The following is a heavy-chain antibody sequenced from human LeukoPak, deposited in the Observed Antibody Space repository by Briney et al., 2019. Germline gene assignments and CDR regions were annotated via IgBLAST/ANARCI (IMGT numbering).Heavy chain of an antibody. CDR3: ARARRGYSGYVPYFDY. CDR1: GFTFSDYY. Sequence: GSLRLSCAASGFTFSDYYMSWIRQAPGKGPEWVSYISSSGSTIYYADSVKGRFTISRDNAKNSLYLQMNSLRAEDTAVYYCARARRGYSGYVPYFDYWGQGTLVTVSS. V-gene: IGHV3-11*01. J-gene: IGHJ4*02. CDR2: ISSSGSTI. D-gene: IGHD5-12*01.